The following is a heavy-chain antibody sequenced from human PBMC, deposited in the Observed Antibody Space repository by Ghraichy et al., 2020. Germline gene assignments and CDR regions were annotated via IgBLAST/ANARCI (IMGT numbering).Heavy chain of an antibody. CDR2: IVVGSGNT. D-gene: IGHD6-13*01. CDR3: AAGGNRAATAYYYMDV. Sequence: SVKVSCKASGFTFTRSAVLWVRQARGQRLEWIGWIVVGSGNTNYAQKFQGRVTITRDMSTSTAYMELRSLRSEDTAVYYCAAGGNRAATAYYYMDVWGKGTTVTVSS. V-gene: IGHV1-58*01. J-gene: IGHJ6*03. CDR1: GFTFTRSA.